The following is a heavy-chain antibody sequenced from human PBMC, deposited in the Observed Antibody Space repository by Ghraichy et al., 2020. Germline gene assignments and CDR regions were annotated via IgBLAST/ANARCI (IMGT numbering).Heavy chain of an antibody. CDR2: IYYSGST. Sequence: SETLSLTCTVSGGSVSSGSYYWSWIRQPPGKGLEWIVYIYYSGSTNYIPSLKSRVTISVDTSKNQFSLKLSSVTAADTAVYYCARDQGLGIQPLWEGWFYYGMDVWGQGTTVTVSS. CDR1: GGSVSSGSYY. CDR3: ARDQGLGIQPLWEGWFYYGMDV. J-gene: IGHJ6*02. V-gene: IGHV4-61*01. D-gene: IGHD5-18*01.